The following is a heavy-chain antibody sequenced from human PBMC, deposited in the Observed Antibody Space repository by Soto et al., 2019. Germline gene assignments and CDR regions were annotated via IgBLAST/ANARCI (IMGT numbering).Heavy chain of an antibody. V-gene: IGHV3-74*01. CDR2: INPDGSTT. Sequence: EVQLVESGGDLVQPGGSLRLSCAASGFTFTNYWMHWVRQAPGRGLLWISRINPDGSTTFYADSVKGRFTISRDNAKNTLYLQMNSLRGEDTAVYYCASLPQDVSPVPGNEGPDYWGQGTRVTVSS. CDR1: GFTFTNYW. CDR3: ASLPQDVSPVPGNEGPDY. J-gene: IGHJ4*02. D-gene: IGHD6-19*01.